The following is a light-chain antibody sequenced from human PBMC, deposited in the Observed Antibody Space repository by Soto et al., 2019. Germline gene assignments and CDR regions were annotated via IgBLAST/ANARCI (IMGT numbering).Light chain of an antibody. Sequence: DVQMTQSPSSVSASVGDRVTISCQASQGISRSLAWYQQTPGKAPKLLIFGASNLHIGVPSRFSGSGSGTEFTLTINNLQREDFATYYCQESFFTLGTFGRGTKVDIK. CDR3: QESFFTLGT. V-gene: IGKV1-12*01. J-gene: IGKJ1*01. CDR1: QGISRS. CDR2: GAS.